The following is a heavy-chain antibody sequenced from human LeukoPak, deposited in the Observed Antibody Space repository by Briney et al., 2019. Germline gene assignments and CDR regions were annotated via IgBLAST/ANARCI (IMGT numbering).Heavy chain of an antibody. J-gene: IGHJ4*02. V-gene: IGHV3-64D*09. Sequence: PGGSLRLSCSASGFTFSSYAMHWVRQAPGKGLEYVSAISSNEGSTYYADSVKGRFTISRDNSKNTLYLQMSSLRAEDTAVYYCVKGYCSSISCYGDCWGQGTLVTVSS. D-gene: IGHD2-2*01. CDR1: GFTFSSYA. CDR3: VKGYCSSISCYGDC. CDR2: ISSNEGST.